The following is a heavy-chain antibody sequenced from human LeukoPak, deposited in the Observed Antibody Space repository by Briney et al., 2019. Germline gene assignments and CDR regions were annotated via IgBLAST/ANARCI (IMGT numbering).Heavy chain of an antibody. Sequence: GASVEVSYKASGGTFSSYAISWVRQAPGQGLEWMGGIIPIFGTANYAQKFQGRVTITADESTSTAYMELSSLRSEDTAVYYCARGYSSSWYSGYWGQGTLVTVSS. J-gene: IGHJ4*02. CDR1: GGTFSSYA. CDR2: IIPIFGTA. V-gene: IGHV1-69*13. CDR3: ARGYSSSWYSGY. D-gene: IGHD6-13*01.